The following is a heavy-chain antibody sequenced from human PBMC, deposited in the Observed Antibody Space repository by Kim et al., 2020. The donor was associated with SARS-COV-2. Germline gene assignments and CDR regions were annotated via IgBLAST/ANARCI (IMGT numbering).Heavy chain of an antibody. CDR1: GFTFSNYA. CDR2: ISGSGGST. CDR3: AKEALEQQLSPLDY. Sequence: GGSLRLSCAASGFTFSNYAMGWVRQAPGKGLEWVASISGSGGSTYYAYSVKGRCTITRDNSKKTQYLQMNSMRPEDTAMDYCAKEALEQQLSPLDYCGQG. V-gene: IGHV3-23*01. J-gene: IGHJ4*02. D-gene: IGHD6-13*01.